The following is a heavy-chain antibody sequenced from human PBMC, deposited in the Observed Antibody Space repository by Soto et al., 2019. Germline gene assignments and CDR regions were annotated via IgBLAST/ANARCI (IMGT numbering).Heavy chain of an antibody. D-gene: IGHD2-21*01. CDR1: GFSFSSHA. CDR2: TSGNGGAT. J-gene: IGHJ4*02. V-gene: IGHV3-23*01. CDR3: AKDLSEYCGRHWFPGY. Sequence: EVHLLESGGGLVQPGGSLRLSCVASGFSFSSHAMTWVRQAAGKGLEWVASTSGNGGATYHADSVRGRFTICRDNSKNTLYLLMASLRGDETAVYSSAKDLSEYCGRHWFPGYWGQGALVTVSS.